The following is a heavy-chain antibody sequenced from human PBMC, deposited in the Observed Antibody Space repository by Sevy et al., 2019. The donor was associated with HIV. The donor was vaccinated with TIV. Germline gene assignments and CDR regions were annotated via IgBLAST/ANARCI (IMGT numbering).Heavy chain of an antibody. V-gene: IGHV3-7*03. J-gene: IGHJ4*02. CDR1: GFTFSTHW. CDR3: AKDVY. Sequence: GGSLRLSCAASGFTFSTHWMSWVRQAPGKGLEWVANIKEDGSEKYYVDSEKGRFTISRDNAKNPLFLQMNSLRAEDTAVYYCAKDVYWGQGTLVTVSS. CDR2: IKEDGSEK.